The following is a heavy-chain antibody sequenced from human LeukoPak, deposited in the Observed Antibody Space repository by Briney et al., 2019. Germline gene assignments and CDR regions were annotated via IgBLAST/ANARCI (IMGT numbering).Heavy chain of an antibody. Sequence: GTSLRLSCVASGLTFSAYGMHWVRQAPGKGLEWVAVIWSDGTNKYYAESARGRFTISRDNSKNTLYLQMNTLIIEDTAVYYCASAAGAFDNWGQGTMITISS. J-gene: IGHJ3*02. D-gene: IGHD6-13*01. CDR2: IWSDGTNK. V-gene: IGHV3-33*01. CDR3: ASAAGAFDN. CDR1: GLTFSAYG.